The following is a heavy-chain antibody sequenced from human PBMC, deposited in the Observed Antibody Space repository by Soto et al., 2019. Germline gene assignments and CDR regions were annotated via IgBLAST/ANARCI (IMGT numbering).Heavy chain of an antibody. CDR2: IYYSGST. J-gene: IGHJ5*02. V-gene: IGHV4-61*01. D-gene: IGHD2-2*01. CDR1: GGSVSSGSYY. CDR3: ARDKREVTSWYNWFDP. Sequence: QVQLQESGPGLVKPSETLSLTCTVSGGSVSSGSYYWSWIRQPPGKGLEWIGYIYYSGSTNYNPSLKSRVTISVDTSKNQFYLKLSSVTAADTAVYYCARDKREVTSWYNWFDPWGQGTLVTVSS.